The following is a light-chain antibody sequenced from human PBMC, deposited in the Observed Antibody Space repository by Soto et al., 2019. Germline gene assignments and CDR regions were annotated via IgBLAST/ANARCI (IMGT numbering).Light chain of an antibody. V-gene: IGKV3-11*01. CDR2: DAS. Sequence: EVVLTQSPATLSLSPGERATLSCRASQSVSSQLAWYQQKFGQPPRLLIYDASNRDAGIPARFSGGGSGTDFTPTISSLEPADFVVYYCQQRRDWPECTFGHGTKVEIK. CDR3: QQRRDWPECT. CDR1: QSVSSQ. J-gene: IGKJ1*01.